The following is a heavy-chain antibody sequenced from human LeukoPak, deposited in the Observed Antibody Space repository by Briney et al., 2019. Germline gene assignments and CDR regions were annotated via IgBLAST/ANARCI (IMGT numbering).Heavy chain of an antibody. D-gene: IGHD5-12*01. CDR1: GFRFATSW. Sequence: GESLKISCRCSGFRFATSWIGWVRQMPGRGLEWMGVIFPSDSDARYSPSFQGHVTISVDKSVGTAYLQWTSLRASDTAIYFCARAPTWVSKWHHFDSWGQGTLVTVSS. J-gene: IGHJ4*02. CDR3: ARAPTWVSKWHHFDS. V-gene: IGHV5-51*01. CDR2: IFPSDSDA.